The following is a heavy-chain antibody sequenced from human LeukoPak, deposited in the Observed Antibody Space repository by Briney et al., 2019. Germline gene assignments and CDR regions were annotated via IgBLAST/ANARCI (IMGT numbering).Heavy chain of an antibody. D-gene: IGHD4-23*01. CDR3: ARGSITVVPAFDI. J-gene: IGHJ3*02. CDR1: GGSLSTYY. CDR2: IYYTGST. Sequence: PSETLSLTCTVSGGSLSTYYWSWIRQPPGKGLEWIACIYYTGSTNYNPSLKSRGTMSVDTSKNQFSLRLTSVTAVDTAVYYCARGSITVVPAFDIWGQGTVVTVSS. V-gene: IGHV4-59*12.